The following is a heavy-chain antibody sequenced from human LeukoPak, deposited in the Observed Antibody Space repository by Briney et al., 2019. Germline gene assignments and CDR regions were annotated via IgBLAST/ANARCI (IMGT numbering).Heavy chain of an antibody. CDR1: GFTFSSYG. Sequence: GGSLRLSCAASGFTFSSYGMNWVRQAPGKGLEWVSGITETGGGTKSADSVKGRFTISRDNSKNTLYLQMNSLTDEDTAIYYCAKTTRPLGALDHWGQGTLVTVSS. CDR3: AKTTRPLGALDH. J-gene: IGHJ4*02. V-gene: IGHV3-23*01. D-gene: IGHD1-26*01. CDR2: ITETGGGT.